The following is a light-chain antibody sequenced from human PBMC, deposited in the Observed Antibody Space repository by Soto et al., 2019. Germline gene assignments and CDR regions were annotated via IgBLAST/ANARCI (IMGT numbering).Light chain of an antibody. CDR1: QSVTSSY. V-gene: IGKV3-20*01. Sequence: EIVLTQSPGTLSLSPGERATLSCRASQSVTSSYLAWYQQKPGQAPRLFIYGASSRATGIPDRFSGSGSGTDCTLTISILEPEDFAVYHCQQYGNSPWTFGQGTKVEIK. CDR2: GAS. J-gene: IGKJ1*01. CDR3: QQYGNSPWT.